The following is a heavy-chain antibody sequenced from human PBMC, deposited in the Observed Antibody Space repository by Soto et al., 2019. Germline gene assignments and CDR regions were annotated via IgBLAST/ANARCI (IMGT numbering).Heavy chain of an antibody. CDR1: GFTVSSCA. V-gene: IGHV3-30*01. J-gene: IGHJ6*04. Sequence: SLILSFSASGFTVSSCAIHWVRHAPCNGLEWVIVISYDGSNEYYSDSVKGRFTIFRDNAKITLYMQMISLRAEDTAVYYCARFRYCSNGVCYGSYNGMEVGGKGPTGTVSS. CDR3: ARFRYCSNGVCYGSYNGMEV. D-gene: IGHD2-8*01. CDR2: ISYDGSNE.